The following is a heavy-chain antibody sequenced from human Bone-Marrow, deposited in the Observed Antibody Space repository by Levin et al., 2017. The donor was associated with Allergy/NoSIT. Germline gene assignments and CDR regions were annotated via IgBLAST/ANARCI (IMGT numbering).Heavy chain of an antibody. J-gene: IGHJ5*02. CDR1: NGSISSGDDY. D-gene: IGHD3-22*01. V-gene: IGHV4-30-4*01. CDR2: ISHSGSP. CDR3: ARFGSSGYYPDP. Sequence: PSETLSLTCTVSNGSISSGDDYWSWIRQPPGKGLEWIGYISHSGSPYYNPSLKSHVTISIDTSKNQLSLTLRSVTAADAAVYYCARFGSSGYYPDPWGQGTLVIVSS.